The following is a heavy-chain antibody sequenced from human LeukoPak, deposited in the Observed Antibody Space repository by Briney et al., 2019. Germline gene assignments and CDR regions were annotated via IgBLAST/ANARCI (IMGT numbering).Heavy chain of an antibody. D-gene: IGHD3-22*01. CDR2: ISSSSSYI. V-gene: IGHV3-21*01. J-gene: IGHJ4*02. CDR1: GFTFSSYA. Sequence: GSLRLSCAASGFTFSSYAMSWVRQAPGKGLEWVSSISSSSSYIYYADSVKGRFTISRDNSKNTLYLQMNSLRAEDTAVYYCARDPGHYYDSSGYLPDWGQGTLVTVSS. CDR3: ARDPGHYYDSSGYLPD.